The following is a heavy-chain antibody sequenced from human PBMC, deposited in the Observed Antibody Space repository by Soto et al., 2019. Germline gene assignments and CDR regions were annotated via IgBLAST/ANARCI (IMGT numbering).Heavy chain of an antibody. Sequence: EVQLLESGGGLVQHGGSLRLSCAASGFTFSSYAMSWVRQAPGKGLEWVSAISGSGGSTYYADSVKGRFTISRDNSKNTLYLQMNSLRAEDTAVYYCAKDPDDRVIAVALVDYWGQGTLVTVSS. CDR3: AKDPDDRVIAVALVDY. V-gene: IGHV3-23*01. CDR2: ISGSGGST. D-gene: IGHD6-19*01. J-gene: IGHJ4*02. CDR1: GFTFSSYA.